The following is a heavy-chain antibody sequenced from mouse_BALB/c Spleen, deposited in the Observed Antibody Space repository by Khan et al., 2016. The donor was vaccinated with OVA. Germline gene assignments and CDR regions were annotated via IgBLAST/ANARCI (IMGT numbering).Heavy chain of an antibody. V-gene: IGHV2-2*01. CDR3: ARNSYMYDFTY. D-gene: IGHD2-14*01. Sequence: QVQLKQSGPGLVQPSQSLSITCTVSGFSLNTYGIHWIRQSQGKGLEWLGVIRSGGSTDYNGAFISRLNITKDNSKSQVFFKMNSLQADDTIISYCARNSYMYDFTYWGQGTLVTVSA. CDR2: IRSGGST. J-gene: IGHJ3*01. CDR1: GFSLNTYG.